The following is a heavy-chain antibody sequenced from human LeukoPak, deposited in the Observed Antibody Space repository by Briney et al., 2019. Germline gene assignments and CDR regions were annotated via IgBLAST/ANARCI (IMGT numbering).Heavy chain of an antibody. Sequence: SQTLSLTCTVSGGSISSGSYYWRWIRQPAGTGLEWIGRIYTSGSTHYNPSPKSRVTISVDTSKIQFSLKLSSVTAADTAVYYCARERAYYDFWSGYYSPYYYYYMDVWGKGTTVTVSS. CDR3: ARERAYYDFWSGYYSPYYYYYMDV. J-gene: IGHJ6*03. CDR1: GGSISSGSYY. V-gene: IGHV4-61*02. CDR2: IYTSGST. D-gene: IGHD3-3*01.